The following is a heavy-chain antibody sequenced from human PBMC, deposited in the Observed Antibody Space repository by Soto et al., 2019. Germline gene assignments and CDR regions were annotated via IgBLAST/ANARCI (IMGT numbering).Heavy chain of an antibody. CDR1: GGCISSSSYY. J-gene: IGHJ4*02. CDR3: ARSRLRLHFDY. CDR2: IYYSGST. D-gene: IGHD3-16*01. Sequence: PSETLSLTCTVSGGCISSSSYYWGWIRQPPGKGLEWIGSIYYSGSTYYNPSLKSRVTISVDTSKNQFSLKLSSVTAADTAVYYCARSRLRLHFDYWGQGTLVTVSS. V-gene: IGHV4-39*01.